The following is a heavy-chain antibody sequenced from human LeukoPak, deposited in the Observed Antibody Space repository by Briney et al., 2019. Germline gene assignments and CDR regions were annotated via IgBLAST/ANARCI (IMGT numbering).Heavy chain of an antibody. D-gene: IGHD2/OR15-2a*01. J-gene: IGHJ5*02. Sequence: ASVKVSCKASGYIFTGYYIHWVRQAPGQGLEWMGWIDPNSGGTNYAQKFQGSVTMTRDTSINTAYMDLSRLRSDDTAVYYCARAQFYYNYFDPWGQGTLVTASS. CDR2: IDPNSGGT. V-gene: IGHV1-2*02. CDR3: ARAQFYYNYFDP. CDR1: GYIFTGYY.